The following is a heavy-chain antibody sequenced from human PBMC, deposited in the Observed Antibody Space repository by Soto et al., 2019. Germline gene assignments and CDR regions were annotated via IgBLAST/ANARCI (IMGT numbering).Heavy chain of an antibody. D-gene: IGHD6-19*01. CDR3: ARCSTIAVADNWFDP. V-gene: IGHV4-4*02. J-gene: IGHJ5*02. CDR1: GGSTSSSNW. Sequence: SETLSLTCAVSGGSTSSSNWWSWVRQPPGKGLEWIGEIYHSGSTNYNPSLKSRVTISVDKSKNQFSLKLSSVTAADTAVYYCARCSTIAVADNWFDPWGQGTLVTVLL. CDR2: IYHSGST.